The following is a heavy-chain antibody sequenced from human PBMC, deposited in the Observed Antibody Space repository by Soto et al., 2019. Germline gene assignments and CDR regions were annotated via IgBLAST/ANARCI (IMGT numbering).Heavy chain of an antibody. CDR1: GFTFSSYS. J-gene: IGHJ4*02. V-gene: IGHV3-48*02. D-gene: IGHD5-12*01. CDR2: ISSSSSTI. CDR3: LWVQTPLSGRGVLDY. Sequence: GGSLRLSCAASGFTFSSYSMNWVRQAPGKGLEWVSYISSSSSTIYYADSVKGRFTISRDNAKNSLYLQMNSLRDEDTAVYFCLWVQTPLSGRGVLDYWGRGTLVTVSS.